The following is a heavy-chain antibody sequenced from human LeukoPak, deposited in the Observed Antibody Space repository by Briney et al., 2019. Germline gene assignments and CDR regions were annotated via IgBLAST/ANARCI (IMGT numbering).Heavy chain of an antibody. CDR2: ISGGGGST. CDR1: GFTFSSYA. J-gene: IGHJ4*02. CDR3: AKEENYYGSGSYYNAHDY. Sequence: PGGSLRLSCAASGFTFSSYAMSWVRQAPGKGLAWVSPISGGGGSTYYADSVKGRFTISRDNSKNTLYLQMNSLRAEDTAVYYCAKEENYYGSGSYYNAHDYWGQGTLVTVSS. V-gene: IGHV3-23*01. D-gene: IGHD3-10*01.